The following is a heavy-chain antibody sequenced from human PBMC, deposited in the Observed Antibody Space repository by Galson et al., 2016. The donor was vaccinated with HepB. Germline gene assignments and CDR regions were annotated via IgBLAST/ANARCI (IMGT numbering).Heavy chain of an antibody. CDR3: ARALVSFYDSSGYYYVMPHDAFVI. Sequence: SLRLSCAASGFTFSSYWMTWVRQAPGKGLEWVANMKQDGSEKYYVDSVKGRFTISRDNAKNSLYLQMNSLRAEDTAVYYCARALVSFYDSSGYYYVMPHDAFVIWCQGTVVTVSS. CDR2: MKQDGSEK. J-gene: IGHJ3*02. CDR1: GFTFSSYW. V-gene: IGHV3-7*03. D-gene: IGHD3-22*01.